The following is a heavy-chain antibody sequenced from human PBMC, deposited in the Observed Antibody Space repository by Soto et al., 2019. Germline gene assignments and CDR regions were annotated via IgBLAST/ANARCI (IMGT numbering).Heavy chain of an antibody. Sequence: GSLRLSCAASGFTFSSYAMSWVRQAPGKGLEWVSAISGSGGSTYYADSVKGRFTISRDNSKNTLYLQMNSLRAEDTAVYYCAKEGGYYDFWSGYHIGNYYYYYMDVWGKGTTVTVSS. CDR2: ISGSGGST. CDR1: GFTFSSYA. CDR3: AKEGGYYDFWSGYHIGNYYYYYMDV. V-gene: IGHV3-23*01. J-gene: IGHJ6*03. D-gene: IGHD3-3*01.